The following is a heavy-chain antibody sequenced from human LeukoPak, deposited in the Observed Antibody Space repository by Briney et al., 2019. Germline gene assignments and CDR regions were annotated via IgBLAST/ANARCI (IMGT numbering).Heavy chain of an antibody. CDR1: GFTFGSFW. CDR2: INTDGSNT. CDR3: ARDESIAGPTTADY. J-gene: IGHJ4*02. V-gene: IGHV3-74*01. D-gene: IGHD1-26*01. Sequence: PGGSLRLSCAASGFTFGSFWMHWVRQAPGKGPVWVSRINTDGSNTIYADSVKGRFTISRDNAKNTLFLQMNSLRAEDTAVYYCARDESIAGPTTADYWGQGTLVSVSS.